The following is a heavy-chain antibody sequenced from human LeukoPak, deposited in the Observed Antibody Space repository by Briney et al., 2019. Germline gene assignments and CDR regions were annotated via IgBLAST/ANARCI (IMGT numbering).Heavy chain of an antibody. CDR3: GRDPDHGAVDY. D-gene: IGHD3-16*01. Sequence: GGYLRLYCAASGFTCSRSWMSWLRQAPGKGLEWVADIKDDSSANYYVDSVKGRFSISRDNAKNSLDLQMNSLRVEDTAVYYCGRDPDHGAVDYWGQRTLVTVSS. J-gene: IGHJ4*02. CDR2: IKDDSSAN. CDR1: GFTCSRSW. V-gene: IGHV3-7*01.